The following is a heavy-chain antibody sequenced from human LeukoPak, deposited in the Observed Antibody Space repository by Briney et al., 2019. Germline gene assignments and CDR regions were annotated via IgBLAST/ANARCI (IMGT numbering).Heavy chain of an antibody. CDR1: GFTFGSYW. J-gene: IGHJ4*01. V-gene: IGHV3-7*01. Sequence: PAGGSLRLSCAASGFTFGSYWMSWVRQAPGKGLEWVANIKQDGSEKYYVDSVEGRFTISRDNAKNSLYLQMNRLRAGETAVYYCARAGSVWGHGTQVTVSS. CDR2: IKQDGSEK. D-gene: IGHD2-15*01. CDR3: ARAGSV.